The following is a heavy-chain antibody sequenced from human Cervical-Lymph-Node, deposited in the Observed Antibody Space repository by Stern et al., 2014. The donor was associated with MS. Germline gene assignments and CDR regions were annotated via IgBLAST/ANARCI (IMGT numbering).Heavy chain of an antibody. CDR3: AFRPGFGDLNYFAP. Sequence: SGPTLVKPTQPLTLTCTFSGFSLKTSGVGVAWIRQPPGKALEWLALIYWDDDKRYSPSLESRLTITKDTSKNQVVLTMTNMDPVDTATYYCAFRPGFGDLNYFAPWGQGTLVAVSS. J-gene: IGHJ5*02. D-gene: IGHD3-10*01. CDR1: GFSLKTSGVG. V-gene: IGHV2-5*02. CDR2: IYWDDDK.